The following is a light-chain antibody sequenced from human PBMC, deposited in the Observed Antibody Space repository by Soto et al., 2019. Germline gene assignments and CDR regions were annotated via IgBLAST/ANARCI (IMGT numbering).Light chain of an antibody. CDR1: SGSVSTSYY. J-gene: IGLJ1*01. CDR3: VLYMGTGPYV. V-gene: IGLV8-61*01. Sequence: QAVVTQEPSFSVSPGGTVTRTCGLSSGSVSTSYYPSWYQQTPGQAPRTLIYSTNTRSSGVPDRFSGSILGNKAALTITGAQADDESDYYCVLYMGTGPYVFGTGTKLTVL. CDR2: STN.